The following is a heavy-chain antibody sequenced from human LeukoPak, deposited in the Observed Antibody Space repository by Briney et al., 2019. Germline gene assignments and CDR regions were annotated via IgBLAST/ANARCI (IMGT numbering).Heavy chain of an antibody. V-gene: IGHV4-31*03. D-gene: IGHD5-24*01. CDR3: ARDAGNLAFHI. CDR1: GGSISSGGYF. Sequence: SQTLSFTCTVSGGSISSGGYFWTWIRQHPGRGLEWIGYIYNSGIIYYTPSLKSRLSISVDTSKNQFSLKLNSVTAADTAVYYCARDAGNLAFHIWGQGTMVIVSS. J-gene: IGHJ3*02. CDR2: IYNSGII.